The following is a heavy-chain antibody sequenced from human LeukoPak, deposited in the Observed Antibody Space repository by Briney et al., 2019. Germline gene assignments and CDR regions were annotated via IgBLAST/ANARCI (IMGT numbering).Heavy chain of an antibody. CDR1: GFTVSSNY. Sequence: GGSLRLSCAASGFTVSSNYMSWVRQAPGKGLEWVSVIYSGGSTYYADSVKGRFTISRDNSKNTLYLQMNSLRAEDTAVYYCARDYDSSGFVAFDIWGQGTMVTVSS. V-gene: IGHV3-53*01. CDR3: ARDYDSSGFVAFDI. D-gene: IGHD3-22*01. CDR2: IYSGGST. J-gene: IGHJ3*02.